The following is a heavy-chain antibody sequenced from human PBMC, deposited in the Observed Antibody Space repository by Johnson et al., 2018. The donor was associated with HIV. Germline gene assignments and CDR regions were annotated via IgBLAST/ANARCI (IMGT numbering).Heavy chain of an antibody. CDR3: ALYPPDAFDI. CDR2: IWYDGSNK. Sequence: QVQLVESGGGVVQPGRSLRLSCAASGFTFSSYGMHWVRQAPGKGLEWVAVIWYDGSNKYYEDSVKGRFTISRDNSKNTLYLQMNSLRAEDTAVYYCALYPPDAFDIWGQGTMVTVSS. CDR1: GFTFSSYG. D-gene: IGHD5/OR15-5a*01. J-gene: IGHJ3*02. V-gene: IGHV3-33*01.